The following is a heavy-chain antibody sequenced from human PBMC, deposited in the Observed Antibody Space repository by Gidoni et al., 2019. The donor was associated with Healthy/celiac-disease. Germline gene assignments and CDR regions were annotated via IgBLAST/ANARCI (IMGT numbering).Heavy chain of an antibody. CDR3: AKDMNIVVVVAATHVIDY. CDR2: ISGSGGST. J-gene: IGHJ4*02. CDR1: GFTFSSYD. Sequence: EVQLLESGGGLVQPGGSLRLSCAASGFTFSSYDMSWVRQAPGKGLGWVSAISGSGGSTSYADSVKGRFTISRDNSKNTLYLQMNSLRAEDTAVYYCAKDMNIVVVVAATHVIDYWGQGTLVTVSS. V-gene: IGHV3-23*01. D-gene: IGHD2-15*01.